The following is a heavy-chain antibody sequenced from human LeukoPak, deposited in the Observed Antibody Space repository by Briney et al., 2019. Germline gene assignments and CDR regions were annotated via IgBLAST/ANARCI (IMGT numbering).Heavy chain of an antibody. CDR2: IYYSGST. CDR3: ARGGNYYDSSK. D-gene: IGHD3-22*01. J-gene: IGHJ4*02. CDR1: GGSISSYY. V-gene: IGHV4-59*01. Sequence: SETLSLTCTVSGGSISSYYWSWIRQPPGKGLEWIGYIYYSGSTNYNPSLKSRVTISVDTSKNQFSLKLSSVTAADTAVYYCARGGNYYDSSKWGQGTLVTVSS.